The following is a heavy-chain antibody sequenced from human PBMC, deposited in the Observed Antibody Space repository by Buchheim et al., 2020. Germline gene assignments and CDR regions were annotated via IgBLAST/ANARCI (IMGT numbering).Heavy chain of an antibody. Sequence: QLQLQESGPGLVKPSETLSLTCTVFGGSIGSSSYYWGWVRQPPGKGLEWIGSISHSGNTYYNPSLQSRVTISVDTSKTQLSLRMGSVTAADTAVYYCARDTYAYAWFFYWGQGTL. D-gene: IGHD2-2*01. CDR2: ISHSGNT. V-gene: IGHV4-39*07. J-gene: IGHJ4*02. CDR1: GGSIGSSSYY. CDR3: ARDTYAYAWFFY.